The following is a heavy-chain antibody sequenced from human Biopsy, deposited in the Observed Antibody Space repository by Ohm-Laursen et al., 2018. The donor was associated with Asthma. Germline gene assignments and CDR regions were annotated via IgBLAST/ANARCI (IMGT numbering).Heavy chain of an antibody. CDR2: IIPIFGTA. V-gene: IGHV1-69*13. CDR3: ARSSHINWGGYFDY. J-gene: IGHJ4*02. Sequence: ASVKVSCKVSGGTFSSYAISWVRQAPGQGLEWMGGIIPIFGTANYAQKFQGRVTITADESTSTAYMELSSLRSEDTAVYYCARSSHINWGGYFDYWGQGTLVTVSS. D-gene: IGHD7-27*01. CDR1: GGTFSSYA.